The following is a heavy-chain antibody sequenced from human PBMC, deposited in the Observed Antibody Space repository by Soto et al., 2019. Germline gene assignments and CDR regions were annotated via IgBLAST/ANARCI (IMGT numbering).Heavy chain of an antibody. D-gene: IGHD1-26*01. CDR1: GFTFDNAW. J-gene: IGHJ4*02. Sequence: EVQLVESGGGLVKPGGSLRLSCAASGFTFDNAWMTWVRQAPGKGLEWVGRIKSKTDGGTTDCASPVKGRFTISRDDSKNTLYLQMNSLKTEDPAMYYGTTDLPWSYGALGYSGQGTLVTVSS. CDR3: TTDLPWSYGALGY. CDR2: IKSKTDGGTT. V-gene: IGHV3-15*01.